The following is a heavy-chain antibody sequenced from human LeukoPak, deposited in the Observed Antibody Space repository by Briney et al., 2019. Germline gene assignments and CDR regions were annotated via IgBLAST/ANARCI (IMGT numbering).Heavy chain of an antibody. D-gene: IGHD4-23*01. Sequence: GGSLRLSCAASGFIFTDYWMSWVRQAPGKGLEWVANIKQDGSEKYYVGSVKGRFTISRDNAKSSLYLQMNSLRAEDTAVYYCTREMVMIDYWGQGNLVTVSS. V-gene: IGHV3-7*03. J-gene: IGHJ4*02. CDR3: TREMVMIDY. CDR2: IKQDGSEK. CDR1: GFIFTDYW.